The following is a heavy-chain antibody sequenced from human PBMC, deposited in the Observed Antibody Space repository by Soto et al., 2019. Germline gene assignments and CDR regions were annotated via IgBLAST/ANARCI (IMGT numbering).Heavy chain of an antibody. Sequence: QVQLVESGGDLVKPGGSLRLSCAASGYTFSDYYMSWIRQAPGKGLEWISYIDTSGTKIYYADSVKGRFTITRDNAKNSLYLEMNSLRDEDTAVYYCASHYDMWSGYLSPVDYWGQETWSPSPQ. D-gene: IGHD3-3*01. V-gene: IGHV3-11*01. CDR3: ASHYDMWSGYLSPVDY. CDR2: IDTSGTKI. CDR1: GYTFSDYY. J-gene: IGHJ4*01.